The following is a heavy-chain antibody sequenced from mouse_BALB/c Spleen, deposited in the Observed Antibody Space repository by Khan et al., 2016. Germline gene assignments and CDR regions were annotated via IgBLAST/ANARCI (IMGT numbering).Heavy chain of an antibody. J-gene: IGHJ3*01. D-gene: IGHD1-1*01. CDR3: ARAGYYGYLAY. Sequence: EVKLLESGGGLVQPGGSLKLSCAASGFAFSRYWMSLVRQAPGNGLEWIGEINPDSSTINYTPSLKDKFIISRDNDKNTLYLQMRKVRSEDTALYYCARAGYYGYLAYWGQGTLVTVSA. CDR1: GFAFSRYW. CDR2: INPDSSTI. V-gene: IGHV4-1*02.